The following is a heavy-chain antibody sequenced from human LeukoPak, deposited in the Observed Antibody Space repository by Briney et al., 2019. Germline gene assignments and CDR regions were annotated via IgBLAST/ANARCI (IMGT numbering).Heavy chain of an antibody. V-gene: IGHV3-30*04. J-gene: IGHJ6*03. Sequence: GGSLRLSCAASGFTFSSYAMHWVRQAPGKGLEWVAVISYDGSNKYYADSVKGRFTISRDNSKNTLYLQMNSLRAEDTAVYYCARDRRAAWYYMDVWGKGTTVTVSS. D-gene: IGHD6-13*01. CDR1: GFTFSSYA. CDR3: ARDRRAAWYYMDV. CDR2: ISYDGSNK.